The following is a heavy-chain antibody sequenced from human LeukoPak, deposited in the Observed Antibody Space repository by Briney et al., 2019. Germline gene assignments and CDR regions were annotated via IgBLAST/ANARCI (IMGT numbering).Heavy chain of an antibody. CDR3: ARGRYYYGSGSIASSNWFDP. CDR1: GGSFSGYY. D-gene: IGHD3-10*01. V-gene: IGHV4-34*01. J-gene: IGHJ5*02. Sequence: SETLSLTCAVYGGSFSGYYWSWIRQPPGEGLEWIGNIYYTGSTYYNPSLKSRVTISLDTSKNQFSLKLSSVTAADTAVYYCARGRYYYGSGSIASSNWFDPWGQGTLVTVSS. CDR2: IYYTGST.